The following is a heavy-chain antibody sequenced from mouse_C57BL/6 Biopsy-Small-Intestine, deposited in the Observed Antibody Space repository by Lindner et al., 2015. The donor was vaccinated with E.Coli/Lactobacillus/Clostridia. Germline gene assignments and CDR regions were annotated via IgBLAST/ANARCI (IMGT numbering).Heavy chain of an antibody. CDR2: IRSKSNNYAT. D-gene: IGHD2-3*01. CDR3: VRFYDDYYGGHFDV. CDR1: GFTFSTYA. Sequence: VQLQESGGGLVQPKGSLKLSCAASGFTFSTYAVHWVRQAPGKGLEWVARIRSKSNNYATYYADSVKDRFTISRDDSQNMLYLQMNNLETEDTAMYYCVRFYDDYYGGHFDVWGTGTTVTVSS. V-gene: IGHV10-3*01. J-gene: IGHJ1*03.